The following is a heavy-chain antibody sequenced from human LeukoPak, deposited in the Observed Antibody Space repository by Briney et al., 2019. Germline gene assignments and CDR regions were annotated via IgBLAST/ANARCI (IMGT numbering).Heavy chain of an antibody. CDR1: GFTFSRYW. CDR2: INQDGSDK. J-gene: IGHJ4*02. Sequence: GGSLRLSCAASGFTFSRYWMYWVRQAPGKGLECVANINQDGSDKYYVDSVKGRFTISRDNTKNSLYLQMNSLRAEDTAVYYCVGGDYWGQGTLVTVSS. CDR3: VGGDY. V-gene: IGHV3-7*01.